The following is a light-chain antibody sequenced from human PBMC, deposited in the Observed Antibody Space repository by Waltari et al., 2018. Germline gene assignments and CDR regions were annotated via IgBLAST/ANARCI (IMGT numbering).Light chain of an antibody. V-gene: IGLV2-11*01. CDR3: CSYAGSNTYVL. J-gene: IGLJ2*01. Sequence: QTALTQPPSVSGSPGQSVSISCTGTNSDIGAYNSVSWYQQPPGKAPKLMIYDVNKRPSGVSDRFSGSKSGNTASLTISGLQAEDEADYYCCSYAGSNTYVLFGGGTRLTVL. CDR2: DVN. CDR1: NSDIGAYNS.